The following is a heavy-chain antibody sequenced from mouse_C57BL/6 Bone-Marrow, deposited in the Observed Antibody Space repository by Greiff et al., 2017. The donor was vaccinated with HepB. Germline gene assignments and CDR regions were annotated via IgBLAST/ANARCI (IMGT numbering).Heavy chain of an antibody. CDR3: TRISLGPYYFDY. J-gene: IGHJ2*01. Sequence: QVQLKQSGAELVRPGASVTLSCKASGYTFTDYEMHWVKQTPVHGLEWIGAIDPETGGTAYNQKFKGKAILTADKSSSTAYMELRSLTSEDSAVYYCTRISLGPYYFDYWGQGTTLTVSS. D-gene: IGHD4-1*01. V-gene: IGHV1-15*01. CDR2: IDPETGGT. CDR1: GYTFTDYE.